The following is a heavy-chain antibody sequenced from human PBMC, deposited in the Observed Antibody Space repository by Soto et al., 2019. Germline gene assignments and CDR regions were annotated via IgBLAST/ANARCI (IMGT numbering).Heavy chain of an antibody. Sequence: EVQLVESGGGLVQPGGSLRLSCAASGFTFSSYWMSWVRQAPGKGLEWVANIKQDGSEKYDVDSVKGRFTISRDNAKNSLYLQMNNLRAQDTAMYYCARVEFVAPAAVWFRGKSYCNYMDVWGKGTTVTVSS. V-gene: IGHV3-7*01. CDR1: GFTFSSYW. CDR3: ARVEFVAPAAVWFRGKSYCNYMDV. CDR2: IKQDGSEK. D-gene: IGHD2-2*01. J-gene: IGHJ6*03.